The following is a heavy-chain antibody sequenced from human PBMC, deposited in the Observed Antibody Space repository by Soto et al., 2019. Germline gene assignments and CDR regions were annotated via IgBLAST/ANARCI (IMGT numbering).Heavy chain of an antibody. D-gene: IGHD6-19*01. CDR1: GGSISSTNW. CDR2: IDHSGST. CDR3: VRDSGNGWKDY. J-gene: IGHJ4*02. V-gene: IGHV4-4*02. Sequence: QVQLQESGPGLVKPSGTLSLTCAVSGGSISSTNWWNWVRQPPGKGLEWIGEIDHSGSTNYNPSLKSRVTLSVDKPKTQFSLQLSSVTAADTAVYYCVRDSGNGWKDYWGQGTLVTVSS.